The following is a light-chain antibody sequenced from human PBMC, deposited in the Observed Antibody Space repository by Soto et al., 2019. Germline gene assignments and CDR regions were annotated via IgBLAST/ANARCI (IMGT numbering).Light chain of an antibody. Sequence: QSVLPQPHSAPGSPGQSVAISCTGTSSEVGGNNYVSWYQQHPGKAPKLMVYEVTKRPSGVPDRFSGSKSGNTASLTVSGIQAEDEAYYYCSSYAGSNNVIFGGGTQLTVL. V-gene: IGLV2-8*01. CDR1: SSEVGGNNY. CDR2: EVT. J-gene: IGLJ2*01. CDR3: SSYAGSNNVI.